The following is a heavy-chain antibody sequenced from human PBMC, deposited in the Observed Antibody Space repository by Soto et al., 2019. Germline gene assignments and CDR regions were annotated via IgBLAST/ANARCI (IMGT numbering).Heavy chain of an antibody. J-gene: IGHJ4*02. Sequence: QVQLVQSGAEVKKPGSSVKVSCKASGGTFSSYAISWVRQAPGQGLEWMGGIIPIFGTANYAQKFQGRVTITADESTSTAYMELSSLRSENTAVYYCARDLLIGGGWYLGDYWGQGTLVTVSS. V-gene: IGHV1-69*01. CDR2: IIPIFGTA. CDR3: ARDLLIGGGWYLGDY. D-gene: IGHD6-19*01. CDR1: GGTFSSYA.